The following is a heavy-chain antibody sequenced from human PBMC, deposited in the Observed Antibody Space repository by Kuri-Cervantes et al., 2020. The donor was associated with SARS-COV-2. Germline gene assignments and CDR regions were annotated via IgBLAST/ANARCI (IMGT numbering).Heavy chain of an antibody. V-gene: IGHV3-74*01. D-gene: IGHD1-1*01. CDR3: VRDGGHWNFDY. J-gene: IGHJ4*02. CDR2: INPDGSYT. Sequence: GESLKISCAASGFTFSSYSMNWVRQAPGKGLVWVSRINPDGSYTNNADSVKGRFTLSRDNAKNMLFLQMNSLRAEDTAVYYCVRDGGHWNFDYWGQGTLVTVSS. CDR1: GFTFSSYS.